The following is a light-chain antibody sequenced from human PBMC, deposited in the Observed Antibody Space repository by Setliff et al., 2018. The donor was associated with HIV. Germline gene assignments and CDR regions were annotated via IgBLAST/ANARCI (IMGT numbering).Light chain of an antibody. J-gene: IGLJ1*01. CDR3: SSYAGSSFYV. Sequence: QSALTQPPSASGSPGQSVTISCTGTSSDVGGYNFVSWYQHHPGNAPKLMIYDVSKRPSGVPDRFSGSKSGNTASLTVSGLQAEDEADYYCSSYAGSSFYVFGTGTKVT. CDR1: SSDVGGYNF. V-gene: IGLV2-8*01. CDR2: DVS.